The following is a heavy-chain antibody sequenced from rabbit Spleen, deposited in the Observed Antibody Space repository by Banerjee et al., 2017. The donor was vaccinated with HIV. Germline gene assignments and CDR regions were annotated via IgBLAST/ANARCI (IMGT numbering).Heavy chain of an antibody. CDR2: IYGGVIDST. V-gene: IGHV1S40*01. Sequence: QSLEESGGDLVKPGASLTLTCIASGFDFSVYGLSWVRQAPGKGLESIACIYGGVIDSTYYATWAKGRFTISKTSSTTVTLQMTSLTAADTATYFCARGSATMTMVITGFYFNLWGPGTLVTVS. D-gene: IGHD2-1*01. CDR1: GFDFSVYG. J-gene: IGHJ4*01. CDR3: ARGSATMTMVITGFYFNL.